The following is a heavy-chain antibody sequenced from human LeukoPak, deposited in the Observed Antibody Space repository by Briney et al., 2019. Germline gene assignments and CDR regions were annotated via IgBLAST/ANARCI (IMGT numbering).Heavy chain of an antibody. CDR2: ISKTGKT. D-gene: IGHD3-22*01. Sequence: SQTLSLTCTVSGGSISRGSYYWTWIRQDPGKGLEWIGYISKTGKTFSNLSLKSRVTISVDTSKNQFSLKLTSVTAADTAVYFCTRERDYYDNSGYYYSYFDSWGQGTLVTVSS. J-gene: IGHJ4*02. CDR1: GGSISRGSYY. V-gene: IGHV4-31*03. CDR3: TRERDYYDNSGYYYSYFDS.